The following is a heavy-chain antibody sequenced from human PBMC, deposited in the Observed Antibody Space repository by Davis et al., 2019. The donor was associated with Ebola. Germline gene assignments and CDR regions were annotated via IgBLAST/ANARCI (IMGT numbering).Heavy chain of an antibody. CDR3: ARSGMTSLDF. V-gene: IGHV3-30*03. J-gene: IGHJ4*02. D-gene: IGHD2-21*02. CDR2: ISYDGTNK. CDR1: ALTLSSYG. Sequence: GGSLRLSCAASALTLSSYGMHCVRQAPGKGLEWLALISYDGTNKFYADSVKGRFTIPRDNSKNTLYLQMNSLGADDTAVYYCARSGMTSLDFWGQGTLVTVSS.